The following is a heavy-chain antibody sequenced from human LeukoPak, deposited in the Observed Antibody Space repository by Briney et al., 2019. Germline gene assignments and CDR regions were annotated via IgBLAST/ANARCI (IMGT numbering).Heavy chain of an antibody. CDR1: GYTFTSYG. CDR2: ISAYNGNT. V-gene: IGHV1-18*01. Sequence: ASVNVSCKASGYTFTSYGISWVRQAPGQGLEWMGWISAYNGNTNYAQKLQGRVTMTTDTSTSTAYMELRSLRSDDTAVYYCARRLAVASYTDYWGQGTLVTVSS. D-gene: IGHD6-19*01. J-gene: IGHJ4*02. CDR3: ARRLAVASYTDY.